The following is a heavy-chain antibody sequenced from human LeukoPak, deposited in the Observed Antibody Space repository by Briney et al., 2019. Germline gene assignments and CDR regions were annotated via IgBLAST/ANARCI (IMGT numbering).Heavy chain of an antibody. CDR2: ISGSGGST. J-gene: IGHJ4*02. D-gene: IGHD3-22*01. CDR3: AKDPSYYYDSSGYSFDY. CDR1: GFTFSSYA. V-gene: IGHV3-23*01. Sequence: GGSLRLSCAASGFTFSSYAMSRVRQAPGKGLEWVSAISGSGGSTYYADSVKGRFTISRDNSKNTLYLQMNSLRAEDTAVYYCAKDPSYYYDSSGYSFDYWGQGTLVTVSS.